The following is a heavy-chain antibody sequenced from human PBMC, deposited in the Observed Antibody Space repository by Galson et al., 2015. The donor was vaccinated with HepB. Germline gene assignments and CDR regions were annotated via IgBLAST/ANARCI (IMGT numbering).Heavy chain of an antibody. CDR2: ISYDGSNK. CDR1: GFTFSSYA. Sequence: SLRLSCAASGFTFSSYAMHWVRQAPGKGLEWVAVISYDGSNKYYADSVKGRFAISRDNSKNTLYLQMNSLRAEDTAVYYCARDRLITMIVVGAPLDWGQGTMVTVSS. J-gene: IGHJ3*01. CDR3: ARDRLITMIVVGAPLD. D-gene: IGHD3-22*01. V-gene: IGHV3-30*09.